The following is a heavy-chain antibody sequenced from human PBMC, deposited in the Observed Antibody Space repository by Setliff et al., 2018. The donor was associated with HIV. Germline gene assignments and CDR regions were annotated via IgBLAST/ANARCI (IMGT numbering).Heavy chain of an antibody. V-gene: IGHV4-34*01. CDR2: INHSGDT. D-gene: IGHD3-22*01. CDR3: ARVGDFYDTSGYYSVLDAFDI. J-gene: IGHJ3*02. Sequence: SETLSLTCAVYGGSYSGYFWTWIRQPPQKRLEWIGEINHSGDTNYNPSLKSRVTISADTSKNQFSLKLSSVTAADTAVYYCARVGDFYDTSGYYSVLDAFDIWGQGTMVTVSS. CDR1: GGSYSGYF.